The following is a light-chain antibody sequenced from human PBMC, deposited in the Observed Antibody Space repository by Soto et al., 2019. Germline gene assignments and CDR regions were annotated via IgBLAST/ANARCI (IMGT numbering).Light chain of an antibody. Sequence: EIVLTQSAGTLSLSPGERATLSCRASQSVSSSYLAWYQQNRGQAPRLLIYGASSRAPGIPDRFGGSGSGTDFTLTISRLEPGDFAVYYCQQYGSSRWTFGQGTKVEIK. CDR2: GAS. CDR3: QQYGSSRWT. CDR1: QSVSSSY. V-gene: IGKV3-20*01. J-gene: IGKJ1*01.